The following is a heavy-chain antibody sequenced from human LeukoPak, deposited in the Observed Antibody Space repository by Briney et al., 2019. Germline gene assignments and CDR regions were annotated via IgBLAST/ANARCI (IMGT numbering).Heavy chain of an antibody. CDR3: ARVCAYYYGSGTYEDY. CDR2: IIPIFGTA. V-gene: IGHV1-69*05. J-gene: IGHJ4*02. CDR1: GATFSNYA. D-gene: IGHD3-10*01. Sequence: SVKVSCKASGATFSNYAITWVRQAPGQGLEWMGGIIPIFGTANYAHKFQGRVTITTDESTSTAYMELSSLRSEDTAVYYYARVCAYYYGSGTYEDYWGQGTLVTDSS.